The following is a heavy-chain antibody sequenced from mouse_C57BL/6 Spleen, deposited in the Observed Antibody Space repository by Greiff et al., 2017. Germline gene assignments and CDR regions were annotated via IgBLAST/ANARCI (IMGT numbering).Heavy chain of an antibody. D-gene: IGHD2-3*01. Sequence: QVQLQQPGAELVKPGASVKLSCKASGYTFTSYWMHWVKQRPGQGLEWIGMIHPNSGSTNYNEKFKSKATLTVDKSSSTAYMQISSLTSEDAAVYYCAKGYDYLDYWGQGTTLTVSS. V-gene: IGHV1-64*01. CDR2: IHPNSGST. J-gene: IGHJ2*01. CDR1: GYTFTSYW. CDR3: AKGYDYLDY.